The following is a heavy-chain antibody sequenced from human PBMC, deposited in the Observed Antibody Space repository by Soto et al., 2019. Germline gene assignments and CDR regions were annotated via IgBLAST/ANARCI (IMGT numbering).Heavy chain of an antibody. Sequence: PSETLSLTCAVSLGSISTYYWSWIRQPPGKGQEWIGYDYHSGTTNYNPSLESQVTISLDTSKNKFSLKLNSVTVADTSVYYCATRPRGGGAGVFDYWSRGTLVTVSS. J-gene: IGHJ4*02. CDR2: DYHSGTT. CDR3: ATRPRGGGAGVFDY. CDR1: LGSISTYY. V-gene: IGHV4-59*01. D-gene: IGHD3-10*01.